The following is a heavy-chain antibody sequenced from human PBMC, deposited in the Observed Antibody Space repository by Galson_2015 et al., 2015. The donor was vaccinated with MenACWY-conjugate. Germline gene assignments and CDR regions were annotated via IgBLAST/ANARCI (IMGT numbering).Heavy chain of an antibody. Sequence: QSGAEVKKPGESLKISCKGSRYSFTSYWIGWVRQMPGKGLEWMGIIYPGDSDTRYSPSFQGQVTISADKSISTAYLQWSSLKASDTAMYYCARAQTTVTTKVSAFDYWGQGTLVTVSS. CDR2: IYPGDSDT. CDR3: ARAQTTVTTKVSAFDY. CDR1: RYSFTSYW. D-gene: IGHD4-17*01. J-gene: IGHJ4*02. V-gene: IGHV5-51*01.